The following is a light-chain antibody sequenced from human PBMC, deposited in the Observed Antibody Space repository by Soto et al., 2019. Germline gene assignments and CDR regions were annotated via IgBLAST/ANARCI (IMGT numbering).Light chain of an antibody. CDR2: AAS. V-gene: IGKV1-27*01. CDR1: QGISNY. CDR3: QEYNSAPRT. J-gene: IGKJ1*01. Sequence: DIQMTQSPSSLSASVGDRVTITCRASQGISNYLAWYQQEPGKVPKLLIYAASTLQSGVPSRFSGSGSGTDFTLTISSLQPEDAATYYCQEYNSAPRTFGQGTKVEIK.